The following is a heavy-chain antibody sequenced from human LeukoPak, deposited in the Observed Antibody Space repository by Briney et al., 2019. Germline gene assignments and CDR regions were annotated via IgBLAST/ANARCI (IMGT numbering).Heavy chain of an antibody. CDR3: AKDQAEWELPVAFDY. CDR2: ISGSGGST. V-gene: IGHV3-23*01. D-gene: IGHD1-26*01. CDR1: GFTFSSYA. Sequence: GGSLRLSCAASGFTFSSYAMSWVRQAPGKGLEWVSAISGSGGSTYYADSVEGRFTISRDNSKNTLYLQMNSLRAEDTAVYYCAKDQAEWELPVAFDYWGQGTLVTVSS. J-gene: IGHJ4*02.